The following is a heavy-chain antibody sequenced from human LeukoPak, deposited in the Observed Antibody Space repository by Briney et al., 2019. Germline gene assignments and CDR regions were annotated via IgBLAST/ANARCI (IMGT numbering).Heavy chain of an antibody. Sequence: ASVKVSCKASGYTFTDYYIHWVRQAPGQGLEWMGWINPNSGGTNFAQKFQGRVTMTRDTSISTAYMELTSLTSDDTAVYYCAGDSGDFYGSGSYYLPRGQGTLVTVSS. V-gene: IGHV1-2*02. D-gene: IGHD3-10*01. CDR2: INPNSGGT. J-gene: IGHJ5*02. CDR3: AGDSGDFYGSGSYYLP. CDR1: GYTFTDYY.